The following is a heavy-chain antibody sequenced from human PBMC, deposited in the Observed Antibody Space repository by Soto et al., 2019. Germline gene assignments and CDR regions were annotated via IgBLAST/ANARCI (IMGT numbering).Heavy chain of an antibody. J-gene: IGHJ3*02. D-gene: IGHD2-2*01. CDR2: IIPILGIA. V-gene: IGHV1-69*02. Sequence: GASVKVSCKASGGTFSSYTISWVRQAPGQGLEWMGRIIPILGIANYAQKYQGRVTITADKSTSTAYMELSSLRSEDTAVYYFASGGYCSSTSCFNPRAFDIWGQGTMVTVSS. CDR1: GGTFSSYT. CDR3: ASGGYCSSTSCFNPRAFDI.